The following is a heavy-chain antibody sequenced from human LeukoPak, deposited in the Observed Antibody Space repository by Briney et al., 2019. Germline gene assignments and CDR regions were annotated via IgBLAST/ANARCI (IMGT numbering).Heavy chain of an antibody. V-gene: IGHV4-59*10. Sequence: SETLSLTCAVYGGSFSGYYWSWIRQPAGKGLEWIGRIYTSGSTNYNPSLKSRVTISVDTSKNQFSLKLSSVTAADTAVYYCARGQSILTTFDPWGQGTLVTVSS. CDR1: GGSFSGYY. D-gene: IGHD3-9*01. CDR2: IYTSGST. J-gene: IGHJ5*02. CDR3: ARGQSILTTFDP.